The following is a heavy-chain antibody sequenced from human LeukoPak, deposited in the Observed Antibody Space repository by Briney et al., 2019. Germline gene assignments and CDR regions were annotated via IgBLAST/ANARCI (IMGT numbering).Heavy chain of an antibody. CDR1: GYTFTSYG. Sequence: ASVKVSCKASGYTFTSYGISWVRQAPGQGLEWMGWISAYNGNTNYAQKFQGRVTITRNTSISTAYMELSSLRSEDTAVYYCARGAGGELLGWFDPWGQGTLVTVSS. CDR3: ARGAGGELLGWFDP. D-gene: IGHD1-26*01. V-gene: IGHV1-18*01. CDR2: ISAYNGNT. J-gene: IGHJ5*02.